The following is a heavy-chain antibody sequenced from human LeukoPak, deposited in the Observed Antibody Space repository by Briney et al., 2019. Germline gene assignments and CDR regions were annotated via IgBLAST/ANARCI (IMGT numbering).Heavy chain of an antibody. Sequence: PGGCLRLSCSASGFTFSTYNMNWVRQAPGKGLEWVSYISSSGSTKYYADSVKGRFTISRGNVKNSLFLQMNSLSDEDTAVYYCARDFLTGYFDYWGQGTLVTVFS. CDR3: ARDFLTGYFDY. J-gene: IGHJ4*02. D-gene: IGHD3-9*01. V-gene: IGHV3-48*02. CDR2: ISSSGSTK. CDR1: GFTFSTYN.